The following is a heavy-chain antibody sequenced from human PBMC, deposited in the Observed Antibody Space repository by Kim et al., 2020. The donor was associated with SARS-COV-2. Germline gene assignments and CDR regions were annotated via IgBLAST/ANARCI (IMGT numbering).Heavy chain of an antibody. D-gene: IGHD1-26*01. CDR2: YI. Sequence: YIQHQESVTAQFTLSRGNAKNSLYLQMNSLRAEDTAVYYCARADSYDYWGQGTLVTVSS. V-gene: IGHV3-21*01. J-gene: IGHJ4*02. CDR3: ARADSYDY.